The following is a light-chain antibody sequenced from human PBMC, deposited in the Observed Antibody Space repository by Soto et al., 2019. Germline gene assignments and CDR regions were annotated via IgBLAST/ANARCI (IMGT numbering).Light chain of an antibody. CDR3: QKYGGPPYT. V-gene: IGKV3-20*01. J-gene: IGKJ2*01. CDR1: QNVGASY. Sequence: EIVLTQSPGTLSLSPGEGAALSCRASQNVGASYIAWYQQKPGQAPRLLIYAASIRATGIADRFSGSGSGTDFTLTITRLEPEDFAIYYCQKYGGPPYTFGQGTKLEIK. CDR2: AAS.